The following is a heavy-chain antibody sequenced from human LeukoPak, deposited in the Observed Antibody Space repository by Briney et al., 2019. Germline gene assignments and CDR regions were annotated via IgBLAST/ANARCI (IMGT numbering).Heavy chain of an antibody. J-gene: IGHJ6*02. V-gene: IGHV3-7*03. D-gene: IGHD2-15*01. CDR3: ARESAYCSGGSCYSSGMDV. CDR2: VNRDGSET. Sequence: GGSLRLSCAASGFALSSHWMTWVRQVPGRGPECVANVNRDGSETYYLDSVKGRFTISRDNAKNSLYLQMNSLRAEDTAVYYCARESAYCSGGSCYSSGMDVWGQGTTVTVSS. CDR1: GFALSSHW.